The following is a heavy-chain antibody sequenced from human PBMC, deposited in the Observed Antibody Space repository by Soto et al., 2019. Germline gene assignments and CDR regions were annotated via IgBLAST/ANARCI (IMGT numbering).Heavy chain of an antibody. CDR1: GFSLTTTGVG. CDR3: TQVYGSGSWGWYFHS. D-gene: IGHD1-26*01. Sequence: QITLRESGPSLVKPTETLTLTCTFSGFSLTTTGVGVGWIRQPPGKALEWLAVVFWDGGERYSPSLKSRVTLTKDTSKYQVVLTMTNMDPADTATYYCTQVYGSGSWGWYFHSWGQGTLVTVSS. CDR2: VFWDGGE. V-gene: IGHV2-5*02. J-gene: IGHJ4*02.